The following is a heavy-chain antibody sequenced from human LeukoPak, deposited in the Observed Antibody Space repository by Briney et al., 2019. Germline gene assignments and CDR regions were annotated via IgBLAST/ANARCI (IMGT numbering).Heavy chain of an antibody. Sequence: GGSLRLSCAASGFTFSSYSMNWVRQAPGKGLEWVSSISSSSSYIYYADSVKGRFTISRDNAKNSLYLQMNSLRAEDTAVHYCARDGYSSSWNHLYGMDVWGQGTTVTVSS. D-gene: IGHD6-13*01. V-gene: IGHV3-21*01. J-gene: IGHJ6*02. CDR1: GFTFSSYS. CDR3: ARDGYSSSWNHLYGMDV. CDR2: ISSSSSYI.